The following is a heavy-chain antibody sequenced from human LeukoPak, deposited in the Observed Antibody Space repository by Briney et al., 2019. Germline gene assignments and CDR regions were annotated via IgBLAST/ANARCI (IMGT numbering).Heavy chain of an antibody. D-gene: IGHD3-3*01. CDR1: GYTFTGYY. Sequence: ASVKVSCKASGYTFTGYYMHWVRQAPGQGLEWMGWINPNSGGTNYAQKFQGRVTMTRDTSISTAYMELSRLRSDDTAVYYCARDGRFLEWLLRSGNWFDPWGQGTLVTVSS. V-gene: IGHV1-2*02. CDR2: INPNSGGT. CDR3: ARDGRFLEWLLRSGNWFDP. J-gene: IGHJ5*02.